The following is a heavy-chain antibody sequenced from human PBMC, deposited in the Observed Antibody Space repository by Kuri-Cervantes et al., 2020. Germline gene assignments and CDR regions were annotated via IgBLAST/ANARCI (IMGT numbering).Heavy chain of an antibody. D-gene: IGHD6-19*01. Sequence: SVKVSCKASGCTFTSYDINWVRQAPGQGLEWMGGIIPILDTPKYAQKFQGRVTITTDESTSTAYMELSSLRSEDTAVYYCGRAGMAGTGYSYMDVWGKGTTVTVSS. CDR2: IIPILDTP. CDR1: GCTFTSYD. CDR3: GRAGMAGTGYSYMDV. J-gene: IGHJ6*03. V-gene: IGHV1-69*05.